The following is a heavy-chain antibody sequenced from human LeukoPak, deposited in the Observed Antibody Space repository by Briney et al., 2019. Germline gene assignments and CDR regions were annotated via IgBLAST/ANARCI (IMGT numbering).Heavy chain of an antibody. V-gene: IGHV3-48*01. CDR3: ARSDYVWGSYRYMGVDY. D-gene: IGHD3-16*02. Sequence: GGSLRLSCAASGFTFSSYSMNWVRQAPGKGLEWVSYISSSNSTIYYADSVKGRFTISRDNAKNSLYLQMNSLRAEDTAVYYCARSDYVWGSYRYMGVDYWGQGTLVTVSS. CDR2: ISSSNSTI. J-gene: IGHJ4*02. CDR1: GFTFSSYS.